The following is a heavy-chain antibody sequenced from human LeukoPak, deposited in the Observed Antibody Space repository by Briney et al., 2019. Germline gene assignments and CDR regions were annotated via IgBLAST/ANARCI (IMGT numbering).Heavy chain of an antibody. D-gene: IGHD3-22*01. CDR1: GYTFTGYY. CDR3: AIYRCYYDSSGYYYDSYFDY. V-gene: IGHV1-2*02. J-gene: IGHJ4*02. Sequence: GASVKVSCKASGYTFTGYYMHWVRQAPGQGLEWMGWIDPNSGGTNYAQKFQGRVTMTRDTSICTAYMELSRLRSDDTAVYYCAIYRCYYDSSGYYYDSYFDYWGQGTLVTVSS. CDR2: IDPNSGGT.